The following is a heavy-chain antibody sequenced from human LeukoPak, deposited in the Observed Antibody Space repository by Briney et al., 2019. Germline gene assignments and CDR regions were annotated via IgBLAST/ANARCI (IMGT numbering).Heavy chain of an antibody. Sequence: SETLSLTCTVSSGSINSGSYYWGWIRQPPGKGLEWIGSIYYSGSTYYNPSLKSRVTISVDTSKDQFSLKLSSVTAADTAVYYCARHHEPRSIRAFDIWGQGTMVTVSS. V-gene: IGHV4-39*01. CDR2: IYYSGST. CDR1: SGSINSGSYY. CDR3: ARHHEPRSIRAFDI. J-gene: IGHJ3*02.